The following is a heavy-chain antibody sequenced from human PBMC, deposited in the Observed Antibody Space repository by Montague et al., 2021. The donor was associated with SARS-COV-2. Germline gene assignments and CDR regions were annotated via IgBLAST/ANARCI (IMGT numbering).Heavy chain of an antibody. J-gene: IGHJ6*02. CDR3: ARESGDTAMVGGMDV. D-gene: IGHD5-18*01. Sequence: SLRLSCAASGFTFSSYWVSWVRQAPGKGLEWVANIKQDGSEKYYVDSVKGRFTISRDNAKNSLYLQMNSLRAEDTAVYYCARESGDTAMVGGMDVWGQGTAVTVSS. CDR1: GFTFSSYW. V-gene: IGHV3-7*03. CDR2: IKQDGSEK.